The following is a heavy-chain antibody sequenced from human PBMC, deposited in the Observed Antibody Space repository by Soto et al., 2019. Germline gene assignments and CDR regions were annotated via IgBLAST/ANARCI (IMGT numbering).Heavy chain of an antibody. CDR1: GFIFSNYV. D-gene: IGHD4-17*01. V-gene: IGHV3-23*01. J-gene: IGHJ6*02. CDR3: AKDLKGLLPYYGMDV. Sequence: QPGGSLRLSCAASGFIFSNYVLSWVRQAPGKGLEWVSAISGTGGSTYYADSVKGRFTISRDNSKNMLYVQMNSLRVEDTAVYYCAKDLKGLLPYYGMDVWGQGTTVTVSS. CDR2: ISGTGGST.